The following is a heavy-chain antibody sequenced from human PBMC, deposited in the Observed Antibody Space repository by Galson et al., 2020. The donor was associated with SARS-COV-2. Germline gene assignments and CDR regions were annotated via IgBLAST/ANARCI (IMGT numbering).Heavy chain of an antibody. CDR2: IYYNGNT. CDR1: GGSISNYY. J-gene: IGHJ4*02. D-gene: IGHD1-20*01. CDR3: ARYTETYLHY. Sequence: SETLSLTCTVSGGSISNYYRGWLRQPPGKGLEWIGYIYYNGNTRYNAPLRSRVTMSVDTSKHQFCLTLSSVTAADTAVYYCARYTETYLHYWGQGALVAVSS. V-gene: IGHV4-59*08.